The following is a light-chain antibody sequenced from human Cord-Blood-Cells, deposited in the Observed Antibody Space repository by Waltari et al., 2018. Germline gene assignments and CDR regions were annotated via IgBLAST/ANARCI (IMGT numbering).Light chain of an antibody. CDR3: CSYAGSYTFVV. CDR2: AVR. CDR1: SSDVGGYNY. V-gene: IGLV2-11*01. Sequence: QSALTQPRSVSGSPGQSVTISCTGTSSDVGGYNYVSWYQQHPGKAPKLMIYAVRKRPSGVPDRFSGSKSGNTASLTISGLQAEDEADYYCCSYAGSYTFVVFGGGTKLTVL. J-gene: IGLJ2*01.